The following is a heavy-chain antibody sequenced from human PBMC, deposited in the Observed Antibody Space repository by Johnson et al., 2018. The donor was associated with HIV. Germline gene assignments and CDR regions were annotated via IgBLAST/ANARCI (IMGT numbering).Heavy chain of an antibody. V-gene: IGHV3-23*04. D-gene: IGHD6-13*01. Sequence: VQLVESGGGLVQPGGSLRLTCAASGFTFSSYAMSWVRQAPGKGLEWVSAISGSGGSTYYADSVKGRFTIPRDNSKNTLYLQMNGLRAEDTAVYYCAKGIAAAHDAFDIWGQGTMVTVSS. CDR3: AKGIAAAHDAFDI. J-gene: IGHJ3*02. CDR1: GFTFSSYA. CDR2: ISGSGGST.